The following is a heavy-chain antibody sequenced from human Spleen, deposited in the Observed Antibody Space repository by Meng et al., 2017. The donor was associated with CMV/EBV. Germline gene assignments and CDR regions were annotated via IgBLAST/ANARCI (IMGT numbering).Heavy chain of an antibody. CDR1: GFDFSNSY. Sequence: GESLKISCAASGFDFSNSYMSWVRQAPGKGLEWVSYLSYSGRNIYYVDSVKGRFTISRDNDRSSLFLQMNSLRAEDTAVYYCARAPSPTFGVVTHWYFDLWGRGTLVTVSS. V-gene: IGHV3-11*04. J-gene: IGHJ2*01. CDR3: ARAPSPTFGVVTHWYFDL. D-gene: IGHD3-3*01. CDR2: LSYSGRNI.